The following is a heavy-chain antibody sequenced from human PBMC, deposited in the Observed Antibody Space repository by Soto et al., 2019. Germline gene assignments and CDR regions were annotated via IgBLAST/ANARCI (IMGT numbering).Heavy chain of an antibody. CDR2: INPNSGGT. CDR3: ASGYFESSSWYNFDY. V-gene: IGHV1-2*02. CDR1: GYTLTGYY. D-gene: IGHD6-13*01. Sequence: ASVKVSCKASGYTLTGYYMHWVRQAPGQGLGWMGWINPNSGGTNYAQKFQGRVTMARDTSISTAYMELSRLRSDDTAVYYCASGYFESSSWYNFDYWGQGTLVTVSS. J-gene: IGHJ4*02.